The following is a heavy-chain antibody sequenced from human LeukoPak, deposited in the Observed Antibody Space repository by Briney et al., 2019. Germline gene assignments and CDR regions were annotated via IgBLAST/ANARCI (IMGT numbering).Heavy chain of an antibody. V-gene: IGHV3-21*06. CDR3: ARAGLYSGSGLDS. CDR2: ITGGSSYI. CDR1: GFSFNRYS. J-gene: IGHJ4*02. Sequence: PGGSLRLSCATAGFSFNRYSLIWVRQAPGKGLEWVASITGGSSYIYYADSVKGRFTISRDNAKNLLYLQMNSLRAEDTAVYYCARAGLYSGSGLDSWGQGTLVTVSS. D-gene: IGHD5-12*01.